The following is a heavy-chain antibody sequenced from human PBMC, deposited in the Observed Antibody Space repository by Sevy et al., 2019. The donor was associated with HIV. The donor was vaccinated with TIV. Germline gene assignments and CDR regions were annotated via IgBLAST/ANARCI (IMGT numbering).Heavy chain of an antibody. CDR2: FDPEEGKR. CDR1: GKTLIELS. V-gene: IGHV1-24*01. J-gene: IGHJ4*02. D-gene: IGHD3-22*01. CDR3: ATTKDYYESSGDPFDS. Sequence: ASVKVSCKVSGKTLIELSMHWVRQAPGKGLEWMGSFDPEEGKRIYARKFQGRVSMTEDTSTDTAYMELSSLRSEDTAVYYCATTKDYYESSGDPFDSWGQGTLVTVSS.